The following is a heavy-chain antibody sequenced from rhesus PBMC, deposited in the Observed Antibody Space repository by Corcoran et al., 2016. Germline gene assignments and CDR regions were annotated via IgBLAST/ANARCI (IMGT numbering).Heavy chain of an antibody. V-gene: IGHV4-122*02. CDR3: ARDAYCTSTTCYGFDY. J-gene: IGHJ4*01. Sequence: QVQLQESGPGLVKPSETLSLTCAVSGGSISSGYYYWSWIRQPPGKGLEWIGYITYSGSTSNKPSLKRRVTISRDTSKNQFSLKLSSVTAADTAVYYCARDAYCTSTTCYGFDYWGQGVLVTVSS. CDR1: GGSISSGYYY. D-gene: IGHD2-2*01. CDR2: ITYSGST.